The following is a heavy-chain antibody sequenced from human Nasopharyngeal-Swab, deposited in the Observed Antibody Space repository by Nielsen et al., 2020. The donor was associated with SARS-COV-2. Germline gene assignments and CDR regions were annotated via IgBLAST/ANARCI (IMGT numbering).Heavy chain of an antibody. Sequence: SETLSLTCAVYGGSFSGYYCSWIRQPPGKGLEWIGEINHSGSTNYNPSLKSRVTISVDTSKNQFSLKLSSVTAADTAVYYCARGARRDKEDYWGQGTLVTVSS. CDR3: ARGARRDKEDY. CDR2: INHSGST. D-gene: IGHD2-15*01. CDR1: GGSFSGYY. J-gene: IGHJ4*02. V-gene: IGHV4-34*01.